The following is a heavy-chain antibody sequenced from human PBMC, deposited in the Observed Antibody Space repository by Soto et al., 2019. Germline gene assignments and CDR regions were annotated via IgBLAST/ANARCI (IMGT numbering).Heavy chain of an antibody. J-gene: IGHJ4*02. CDR1: GLTFRNNV. Sequence: GGSLRLSCAASGLTFRNNVLSWVRQAPGKGLDWVSGITGSGRDTYCADSVKGRFTISRDNSKNMVFLQMNSLRAEDTALYYCAKNGLDNSPSAIDSWGPGTLVTVSS. V-gene: IGHV3-23*01. CDR2: ITGSGRDT. CDR3: AKNGLDNSPSAIDS. D-gene: IGHD2-8*01.